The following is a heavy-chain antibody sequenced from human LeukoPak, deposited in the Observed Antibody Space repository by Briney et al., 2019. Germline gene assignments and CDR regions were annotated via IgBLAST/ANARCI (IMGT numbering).Heavy chain of an antibody. CDR3: ARDDYRGVTNFDP. V-gene: IGHV4-31*03. J-gene: IGHJ5*02. CDR2: IYYSGSA. D-gene: IGHD3-10*01. Sequence: SQTLSLTCTVSGGSINSGGYYWSWIRQHPGKGLEWIGYIYYSGSAYYNPSLKSRVTISIDTSKNQFSLKLTSVTAADTALYYCARDDYRGVTNFDPWGQGTLVTVSS. CDR1: GGSINSGGYY.